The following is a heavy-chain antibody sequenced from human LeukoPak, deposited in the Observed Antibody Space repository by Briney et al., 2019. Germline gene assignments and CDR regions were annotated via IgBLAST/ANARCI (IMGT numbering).Heavy chain of an antibody. CDR1: GGTFSSYA. D-gene: IGHD3-22*01. CDR2: IIPIFGTA. V-gene: IGHV1-69*13. CDR3: ARDDYGSSGYYLYYFDY. Sequence: SVKVSCKASGGTFSSYAISWVRQAPGQGLEWMGGIIPIFGTANYAQKFQGRVTITADESTSTAYMELSSLRSEDTAVYYCARDDYGSSGYYLYYFDYWGQGTLVTVSS. J-gene: IGHJ4*02.